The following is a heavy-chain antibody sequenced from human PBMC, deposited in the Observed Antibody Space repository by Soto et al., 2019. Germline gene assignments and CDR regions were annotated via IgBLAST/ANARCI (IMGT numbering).Heavy chain of an antibody. J-gene: IGHJ6*02. CDR3: ARDDGLGLAPYYGMDV. CDR2: ISSSGSTI. Sequence: EVQLVESGGGLVQPGGSLRLSCAASGFTFSSYEMNWVRQAPGKGLEWVSYISSSGSTIFYADSVKGRFTISRDNAKNSLYLQMNSLRAEDTAAYYCARDDGLGLAPYYGMDVWGQGTTVTVSS. D-gene: IGHD3-10*01. V-gene: IGHV3-48*03. CDR1: GFTFSSYE.